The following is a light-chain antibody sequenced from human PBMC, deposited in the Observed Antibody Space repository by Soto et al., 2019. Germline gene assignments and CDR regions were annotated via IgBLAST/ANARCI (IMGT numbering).Light chain of an antibody. J-gene: IGLJ1*01. Sequence: QSALTQPASVSGSPGQSITISCTGTSSDVGNYNLVSWYQQHPGKAPKLVIYEGNKRTSGVSNRFSGSKSGNTASLTFSGLQAEDEADYFCCSFAGSNTYVFGSGTKVTVL. V-gene: IGLV2-23*01. CDR1: SSDVGNYNL. CDR2: EGN. CDR3: CSFAGSNTYV.